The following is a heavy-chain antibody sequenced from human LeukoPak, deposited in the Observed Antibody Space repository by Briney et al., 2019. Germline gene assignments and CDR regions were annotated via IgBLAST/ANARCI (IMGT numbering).Heavy chain of an antibody. CDR1: GGSISSYY. Sequence: SETLSLTCTVSGGSISSYYWSWIRQPPGKGLEWIGYIYYSGSTNYNPSLKSRVTISVDTSKNQFSLKLSSVTAADTAVDYCATNIGAALNWFDPWGQGTLVTVSS. J-gene: IGHJ5*02. V-gene: IGHV4-59*01. CDR2: IYYSGST. CDR3: ATNIGAALNWFDP. D-gene: IGHD6-25*01.